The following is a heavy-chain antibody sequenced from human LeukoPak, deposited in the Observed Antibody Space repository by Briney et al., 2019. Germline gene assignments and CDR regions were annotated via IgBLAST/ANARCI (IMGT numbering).Heavy chain of an antibody. V-gene: IGHV4-59*01. Sequence: SETLSLTCTVSGCSITSDHWNWIRQPPGKGLEWIGCINYSGSTYYNPSLESRVTISVDMSKNQFSLRLTSVTAADTAVYYCARMNDFVIWGQGTLVTVS. CDR1: GCSITSDH. J-gene: IGHJ3*02. CDR3: ARMNDFVI. CDR2: INYSGST.